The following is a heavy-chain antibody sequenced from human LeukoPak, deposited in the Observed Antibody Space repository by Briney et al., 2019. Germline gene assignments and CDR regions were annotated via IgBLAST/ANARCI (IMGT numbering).Heavy chain of an antibody. D-gene: IGHD3-16*01. CDR2: IYYSGST. V-gene: IGHV4-39*01. J-gene: IGHJ4*02. Sequence: PSETLSLTCTVSGGSISSSSYYWGWIRQPPGKGLEWIGSIYYSGSTYYNPSLKSRVTISVDTSKNQFSLKLSSVTAADTAVYYRARHGHDYVWGELKGGSIDYWGQGTLVTVSS. CDR1: GGSISSSSYY. CDR3: ARHGHDYVWGELKGGSIDY.